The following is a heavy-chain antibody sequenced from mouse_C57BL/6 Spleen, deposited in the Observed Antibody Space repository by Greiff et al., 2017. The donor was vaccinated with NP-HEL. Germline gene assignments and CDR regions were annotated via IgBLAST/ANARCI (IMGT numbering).Heavy chain of an antibody. D-gene: IGHD2-4*01. Sequence: QVQLQQPGAELVKPGASVKLSCKASGYTFTSYWMHWVKQRPGRGLEWIGRIDPNSGGTKYNEKFKSKATLTVDKPSRTAYMQLSSLTSEDSAVYYCAREVIYYDYGDGPFAYWGQGTLVTVSA. CDR2: IDPNSGGT. V-gene: IGHV1-72*01. J-gene: IGHJ3*01. CDR3: AREVIYYDYGDGPFAY. CDR1: GYTFTSYW.